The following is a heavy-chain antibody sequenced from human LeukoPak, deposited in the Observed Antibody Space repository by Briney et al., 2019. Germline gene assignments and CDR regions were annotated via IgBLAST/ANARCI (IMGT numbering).Heavy chain of an antibody. J-gene: IGHJ4*02. CDR2: INHSGST. V-gene: IGHV4-34*01. CDR3: AYSSSWYEEHGSY. D-gene: IGHD6-13*01. Sequence: SGTLSLTCAVYGGSFSGYYWSWIRQPPGKGLEWIGEINHSGSTNYNPSLKSRVTISVDTSKNQFSLKLSSVTAADTAVYYCAYSSSWYEEHGSYWGQGTLVTVSS. CDR1: GGSFSGYY.